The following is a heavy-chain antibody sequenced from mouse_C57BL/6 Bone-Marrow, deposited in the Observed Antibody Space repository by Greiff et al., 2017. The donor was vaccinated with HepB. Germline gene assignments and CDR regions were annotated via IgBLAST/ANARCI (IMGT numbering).Heavy chain of an antibody. V-gene: IGHV5-6*01. CDR2: ISSGGSYT. CDR3: ARQEGNYFDY. CDR1: GFTFSSYG. Sequence: EVHLVESGGDLVKPGGSLKLSCAASGFTFSSYGMSWVRQTPDKRLEWVATISSGGSYTYSPDSVKGRFTISRDNAKNTLYLQMSSLKSEDTAMYYCARQEGNYFDYWGQGTTLTVSS. J-gene: IGHJ2*01.